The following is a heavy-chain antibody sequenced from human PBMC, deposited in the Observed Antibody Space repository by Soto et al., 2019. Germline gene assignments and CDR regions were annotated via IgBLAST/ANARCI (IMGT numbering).Heavy chain of an antibody. V-gene: IGHV3-30*18. CDR3: AKDFYYDSSSYSGSFDS. J-gene: IGHJ4*02. CDR2: ILFDGRNE. CDR1: GFIFSSYG. Sequence: GGSLRLSCAASGFIFSSYGMHWVRQAPGKGLEWVAAILFDGRNEFYADSVKGRFSISRDNAKKTLWLQMNSLRNEDTAVYYCAKDFYYDSSSYSGSFDSWGQGTLVTVSS. D-gene: IGHD3-22*01.